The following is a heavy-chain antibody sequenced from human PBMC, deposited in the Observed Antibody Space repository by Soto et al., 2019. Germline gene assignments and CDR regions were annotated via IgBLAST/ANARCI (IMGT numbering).Heavy chain of an antibody. V-gene: IGHV3-23*01. CDR1: GFTFSSYA. CDR2: ISGSGGST. D-gene: IGHD3-3*01. Sequence: GGSLRLSCAASGFTFSSYAMSWVRQAPGKGLEWVSAISGSGGSTYYADSVKGRFTISRDNSKNTLYLQMNSLRAEDTAVYYCANTDDFWCGYYYYGMDVWGQGTTVTVSS. CDR3: ANTDDFWCGYYYYGMDV. J-gene: IGHJ6*02.